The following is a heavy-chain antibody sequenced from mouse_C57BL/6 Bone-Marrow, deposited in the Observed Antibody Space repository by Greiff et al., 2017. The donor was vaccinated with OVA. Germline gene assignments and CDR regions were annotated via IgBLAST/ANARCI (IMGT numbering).Heavy chain of an antibody. CDR1: GFTFSNYW. D-gene: IGHD3-1*01. CDR3: TGGGSVDY. V-gene: IGHV6-3*01. J-gene: IGHJ2*01. Sequence: EVQGVESGGGLVQPGGSMKLSCVASGFTFSNYWMNWVRQSPEKGLEWVAQIRLKSDNYASHYAESVKGRFTISRDDSKSSVYLQMNNLRAEDTGIYYCTGGGSVDYWGQGTTLTVSS. CDR2: IRLKSDNYAS.